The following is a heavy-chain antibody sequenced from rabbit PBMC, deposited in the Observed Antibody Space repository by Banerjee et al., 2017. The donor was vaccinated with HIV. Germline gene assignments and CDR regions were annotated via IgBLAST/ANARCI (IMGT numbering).Heavy chain of an antibody. CDR1: GFSFSSGYY. J-gene: IGHJ4*01. V-gene: IGHV1S45*01. CDR3: ARDAGYAGSNL. CDR2: IDIGSGST. D-gene: IGHD4-2*01. Sequence: QQHLEESGGGLVQPEGSLTLTCTASGFSFSSGYYMCWVRQAPGKGLEWIGCIDIGSGSTYYASWAKGRFTISKTSSTTVTLQMTSLTAAVTATYFCARDAGYAGSNLWGPGTLVTVS.